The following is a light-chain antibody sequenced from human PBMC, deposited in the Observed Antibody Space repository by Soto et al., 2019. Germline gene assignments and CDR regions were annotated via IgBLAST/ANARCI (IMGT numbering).Light chain of an antibody. CDR3: QQYNAYST. CDR1: QSISSW. J-gene: IGKJ1*01. Sequence: DIQMTHSPSTLSASVGDTVTITCRASQSISSWLAWYQQKPGKAPKLLIYKASTLKSGVPSRLSGSGSGTEFTLTISSMQPDDFATYYCQQYNAYSTFGQGTKVDIK. CDR2: KAS. V-gene: IGKV1-5*03.